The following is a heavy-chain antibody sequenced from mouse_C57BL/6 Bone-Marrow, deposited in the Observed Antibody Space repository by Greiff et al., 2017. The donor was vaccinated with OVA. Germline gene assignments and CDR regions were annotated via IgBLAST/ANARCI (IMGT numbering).Heavy chain of an antibody. Sequence: VKLQESGAELVKPGASVKLSCKASGYTFTEYTIHWVKQRSGQGLEWIGWFYPGSGSIKYNENFKDKATLTADKSSSTVYMELSRLTSEDSAVYFCARHEGFPYGNYLFAYWGQGTLVTVSA. D-gene: IGHD2-10*02. J-gene: IGHJ3*01. CDR3: ARHEGFPYGNYLFAY. CDR2: FYPGSGSI. V-gene: IGHV1-62-2*01. CDR1: GYTFTEYT.